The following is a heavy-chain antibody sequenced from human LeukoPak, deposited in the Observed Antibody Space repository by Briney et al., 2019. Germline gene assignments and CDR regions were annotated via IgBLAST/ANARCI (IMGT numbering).Heavy chain of an antibody. CDR2: ISYDGSTT. CDR3: AKWSLTTWGYFDY. V-gene: IGHV3-30*18. CDR1: GFTFSSYG. J-gene: IGHJ4*02. D-gene: IGHD1-14*01. Sequence: GGSLRLSCVASGFTFSSYGMHWVRQAPGKGLEWVAVISYDGSTTYYADPVRGRFTISRDSPKNTLYLQMNSLRAEDTAVYYCAKWSLTTWGYFDYWGQGTLVTVSS.